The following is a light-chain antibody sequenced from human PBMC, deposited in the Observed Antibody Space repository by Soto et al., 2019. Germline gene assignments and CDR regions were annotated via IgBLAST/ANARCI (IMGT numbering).Light chain of an antibody. CDR1: QDISNY. V-gene: IGKV1-39*01. J-gene: IGKJ1*01. Sequence: DVRMTQSPSSLSASVGDRVTITCQASQDISNYLHWYQQRAGTAPKVLISAATKLQSGVPSRFSGRGSGTDFTLTISNLQPEDSATYFCQQGYNTFWTFGRGTKVELK. CDR3: QQGYNTFWT. CDR2: AAT.